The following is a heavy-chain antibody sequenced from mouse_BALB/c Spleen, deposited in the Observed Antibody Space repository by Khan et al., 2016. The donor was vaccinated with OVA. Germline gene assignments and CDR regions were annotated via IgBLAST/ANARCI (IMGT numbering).Heavy chain of an antibody. J-gene: IGHJ2*01. CDR3: ARKSGSDFDY. CDR1: GYSFTGYF. D-gene: IGHD1-3*01. CDR2: INPHIGEA. V-gene: IGHV1-20*02. Sequence: VQLQQPGPELVKPGASVKISCTASGYSFTGYFMNWVMQSHGKSLEWIGRINPHIGEAFYNQKFKGKATLTVDESSSTAHMELRSLASEDSAVYYCARKSGSDFDYWGQGTTRTVSS.